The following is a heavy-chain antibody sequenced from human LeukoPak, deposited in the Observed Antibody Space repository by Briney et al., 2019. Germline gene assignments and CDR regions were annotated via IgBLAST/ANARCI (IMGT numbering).Heavy chain of an antibody. CDR1: GYTFTDYY. J-gene: IGHJ4*02. Sequence: ASVKVSCKASGYTFTDYYMHWVRQAPGQRFEWMGRINPNTGGTNYAQKFQGRVTMTRDTSMSTAYMEVSSLTSDDTDVYYCARNLFDSNAYYSPADYWGQGTLVTVAS. D-gene: IGHD3-22*01. CDR2: INPNTGGT. V-gene: IGHV1-2*05. CDR3: ARNLFDSNAYYSPADY.